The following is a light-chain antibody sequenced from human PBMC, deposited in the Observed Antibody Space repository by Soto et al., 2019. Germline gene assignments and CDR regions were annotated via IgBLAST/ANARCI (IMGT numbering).Light chain of an antibody. V-gene: IGKV3D-20*02. CDR1: QSVTRSY. Sequence: EIVLTQSLGTLSLSPGERATLSCRASQSVTRSYLAWYQQKPGQAPRLLIYGASSRATGIPDRFSGSGSGTDFTLTISSLEPEDFAVYYCQQRGDWYTFGQGTKLEIK. CDR3: QQRGDWYT. J-gene: IGKJ2*01. CDR2: GAS.